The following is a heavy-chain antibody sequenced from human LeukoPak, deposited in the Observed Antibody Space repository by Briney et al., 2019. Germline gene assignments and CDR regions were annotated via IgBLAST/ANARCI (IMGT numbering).Heavy chain of an antibody. CDR3: ARKSGGDY. CDR2: ISGSSSTI. V-gene: IGHV3-48*04. D-gene: IGHD4-23*01. Sequence: GGSLRLSCAASGFTFSSYSMNWVRQAPGKGLEWVSYISGSSSTIYYADSVKGRFTISRDNAKNSLYLQMNSPRAEDTAVYYCARKSGGDYWGQGTLVTVSS. J-gene: IGHJ4*02. CDR1: GFTFSSYS.